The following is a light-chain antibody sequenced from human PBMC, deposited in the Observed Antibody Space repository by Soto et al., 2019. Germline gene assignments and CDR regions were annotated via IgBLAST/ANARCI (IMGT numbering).Light chain of an antibody. CDR3: HQYNNWPPGGT. CDR1: ESISSN. CDR2: RAS. V-gene: IGKV3-15*01. J-gene: IGKJ1*01. Sequence: EIVMTQSPATLSVSPGERATLSCRASESISSNLAWYQQKPGQAPRLLIYRASTRATGIPVRVSGRGSGTEFTLTISSLQSEDLAVYYCHQYNNWPPGGTFGQGTRVEI.